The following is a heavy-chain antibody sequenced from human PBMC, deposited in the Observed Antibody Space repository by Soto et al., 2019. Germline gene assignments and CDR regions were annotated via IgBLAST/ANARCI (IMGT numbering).Heavy chain of an antibody. J-gene: IGHJ4*02. CDR1: GFTFTNYW. V-gene: IGHV3-74*01. Sequence: GGSLRLSCAASGFTFTNYWMHWVRQVPGKGLVWVSRIDGVGTGTSYSDSVRGRSTISRDNAKNSLYLQMNSLRAEDTAVYYCASGSKRYPYYFDYWGQGTLVTAPQ. D-gene: IGHD2-2*03. CDR3: ASGSKRYPYYFDY. CDR2: IDGVGTGT.